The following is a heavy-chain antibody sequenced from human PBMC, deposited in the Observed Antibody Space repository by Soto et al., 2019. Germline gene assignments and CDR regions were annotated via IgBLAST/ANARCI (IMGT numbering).Heavy chain of an antibody. V-gene: IGHV3-23*01. CDR2: ISYGGGST. D-gene: IGHD3-22*01. CDR1: GFTFSSYA. Sequence: PGGSLRLSCAASGFTFSSYAMSWVRQAPGKGLEWVSGISYGGGSTNYADSVKGRFTISRDNSKNTLYLQMNSLRGEDTAVYYSAKGESYYYDSSGYWNYWGQGTLVTVSS. J-gene: IGHJ4*02. CDR3: AKGESYYYDSSGYWNY.